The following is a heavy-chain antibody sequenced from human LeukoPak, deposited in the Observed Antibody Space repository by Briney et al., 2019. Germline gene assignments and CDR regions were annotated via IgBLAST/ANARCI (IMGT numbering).Heavy chain of an antibody. CDR2: INHNGFT. CDR3: ARGEPGYSYGYGARVNWFDP. Sequence: SETLSLTCAVYGVSFSGFHWSWIRQSPGKGLEWIAEINHNGFTNYSPTLKGRLTVSVDTSENQFSLRLTSVTTADTAVYYCARGEPGYSYGYGARVNWFDPWGQGTLVTVSS. CDR1: GVSFSGFH. V-gene: IGHV4-34*01. D-gene: IGHD5-18*01. J-gene: IGHJ5*02.